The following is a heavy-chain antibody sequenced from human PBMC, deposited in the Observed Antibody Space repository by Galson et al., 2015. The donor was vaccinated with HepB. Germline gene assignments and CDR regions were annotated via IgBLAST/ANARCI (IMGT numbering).Heavy chain of an antibody. Sequence: SLRLSCAASGFGFDNAWLSWVRQSPGKGLEWVGRIKTEADGGAKEFAPPLKDRFSISRDDSEKTVLLQMNSLRTEDTALYYCTTEEFRVLVSWGQGVQVTVSS. D-gene: IGHD3-10*01. CDR1: GFGFDNAW. CDR2: IKTEADGGAK. CDR3: TTEEFRVLVS. V-gene: IGHV3-15*01. J-gene: IGHJ5*01.